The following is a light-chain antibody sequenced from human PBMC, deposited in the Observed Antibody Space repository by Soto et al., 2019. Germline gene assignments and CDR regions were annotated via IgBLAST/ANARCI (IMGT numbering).Light chain of an antibody. Sequence: LTHPASMSGTPRQSFTISCTGTSNDVLKYNLFSWYQHHPGKAPKLIIYYAAPWPSAASLRFYDSSSPSTAYLPIFGLQADDEADYACCSYAGANTFYVFGTGTQVTVL. J-gene: IGLJ1*01. CDR3: CSYAGANTFYV. V-gene: IGLV2-23*01. CDR2: YAA. CDR1: SNDVLKYNL.